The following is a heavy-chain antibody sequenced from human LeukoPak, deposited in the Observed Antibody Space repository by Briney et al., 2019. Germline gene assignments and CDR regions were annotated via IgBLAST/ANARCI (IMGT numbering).Heavy chain of an antibody. V-gene: IGHV1-18*01. D-gene: IGHD3-3*01. CDR1: GYTFTTYA. Sequence: ASVKVSCKASGYTFTTYAINWVRQAPGQGLEWMGWITTYNGDTNYAQKLQDRVTMTTDTSTSTAYMELRSLRSDDTAVYYCARDSDVWSGHYFDYWGQGTLVTVSS. CDR2: ITTYNGDT. J-gene: IGHJ4*02. CDR3: ARDSDVWSGHYFDY.